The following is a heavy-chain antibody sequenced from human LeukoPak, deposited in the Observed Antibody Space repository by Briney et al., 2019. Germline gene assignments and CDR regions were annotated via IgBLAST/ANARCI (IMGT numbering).Heavy chain of an antibody. CDR1: GFTFSSYV. Sequence: QTGGSLRLSCAASGFTFSSYVMHWVRRAPGKGLEWVAVISYEGSNKYYADSVKGRFTISRDNSKNTLYLQMNSLRAEDTAVYYCAKDLALRVRRGCAFDYWGQGTLVTVSS. V-gene: IGHV3-30*18. J-gene: IGHJ4*02. CDR3: AKDLALRVRRGCAFDY. CDR2: ISYEGSNK. D-gene: IGHD5-12*01.